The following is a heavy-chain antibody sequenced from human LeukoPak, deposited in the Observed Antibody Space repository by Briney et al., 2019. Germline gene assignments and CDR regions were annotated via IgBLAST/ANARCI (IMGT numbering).Heavy chain of an antibody. Sequence: PGGSLRLSCAASGFTFSNYGMAWVRQPPGKGLGWLAAIWYDGSNKYYADSVKGRFTISRDNSERTLYLQMNSLRAEDAAVYYCARGVTTADYWGQGTLVTVSS. CDR3: ARGVTTADY. CDR1: GFTFSNYG. J-gene: IGHJ4*02. CDR2: IWYDGSNK. D-gene: IGHD2-21*02. V-gene: IGHV3-33*01.